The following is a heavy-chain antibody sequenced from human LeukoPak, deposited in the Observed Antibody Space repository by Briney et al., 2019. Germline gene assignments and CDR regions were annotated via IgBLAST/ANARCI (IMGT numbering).Heavy chain of an antibody. J-gene: IGHJ5*02. D-gene: IGHD1-26*01. V-gene: IGHV4-61*01. CDR2: ISYSGST. Sequence: SETLSLTCTVSGGSVNSGSSYWSWIRQPPGKGLEWIGCISYSGSTNYNPSLRSRVTMSLDTSKNQFSLTLSSVTAADTAVYYCARSSGIDPWGQGTLVTVSS. CDR1: GGSVNSGSSY. CDR3: ARSSGIDP.